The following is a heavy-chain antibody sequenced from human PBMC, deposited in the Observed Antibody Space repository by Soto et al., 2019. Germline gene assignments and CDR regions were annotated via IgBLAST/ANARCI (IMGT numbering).Heavy chain of an antibody. J-gene: IGHJ5*02. V-gene: IGHV4-31*03. CDR2: IYYSGST. CDR1: GGSISSSGYY. CDR3: ARTPSGARASPDWFDP. Sequence: SETLSLTCTVSGGSISSSGYYWSWIRQHPGKGLEWIGYIYYSGSTYYNPSLKSRVTISVDTSKNQFSLKLSSVTAADTAVYYCARTPSGARASPDWFDPWGQGILVTVSS. D-gene: IGHD1-26*01.